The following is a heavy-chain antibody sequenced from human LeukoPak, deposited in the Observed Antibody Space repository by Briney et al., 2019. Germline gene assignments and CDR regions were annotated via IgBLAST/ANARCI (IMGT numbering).Heavy chain of an antibody. V-gene: IGHV3-49*03. J-gene: IGHJ4*02. CDR3: TTYGSGRKFDY. CDR2: IRSKEYGGTT. CDR1: GFTFGDYA. Sequence: PGGSLRLSCTTSGFTFGDYAMTWFRQAPGKGLEWVGFIRSKEYGGTTDYAAPVKGRFTISRDDSTNTLYLQMNSLKSEDTAVYYCTTYGSGRKFDYWGQGILVTVSS. D-gene: IGHD3-10*01.